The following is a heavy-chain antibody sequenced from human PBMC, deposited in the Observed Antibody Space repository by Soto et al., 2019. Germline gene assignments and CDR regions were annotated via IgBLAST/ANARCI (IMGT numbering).Heavy chain of an antibody. CDR2: ISYDGSNK. Sequence: GGSLRLSCAASGFTFSSYAMHWVRQAPGKGLEWVAVISYDGSNKYYADSVKGRFTTSRDNSKNTLYLQMNSLRAEDTAVYYCAKDWWSPITNWFDPWGQGTLVTVSS. V-gene: IGHV3-30-3*01. CDR3: AKDWWSPITNWFDP. CDR1: GFTFSSYA. J-gene: IGHJ5*02. D-gene: IGHD2-15*01.